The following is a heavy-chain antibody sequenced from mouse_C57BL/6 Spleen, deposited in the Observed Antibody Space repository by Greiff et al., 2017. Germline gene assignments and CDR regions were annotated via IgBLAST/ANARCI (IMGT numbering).Heavy chain of an antibody. Sequence: QVQLQQSGAELVRPGASVTLSCKASGYTFTDYEMHWVKQPPVHGLEWIGAIDPETGGTASNPKFKGKAILPADKSSSTAYMELRSQTAEDSAVNYRTKGGTGTFAYWGQGTLVTVSA. J-gene: IGHJ3*01. V-gene: IGHV1-15*01. CDR3: TKGGTGTFAY. CDR1: GYTFTDYE. D-gene: IGHD4-1*01. CDR2: IDPETGGT.